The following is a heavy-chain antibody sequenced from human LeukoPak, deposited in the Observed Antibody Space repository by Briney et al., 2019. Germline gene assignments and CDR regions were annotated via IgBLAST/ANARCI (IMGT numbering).Heavy chain of an antibody. Sequence: GGSLRLSCAASGFTFSSYAMHWVRQAPGKGPEWVAVISYDGSNKYYADSVKGRFTISRDNSKNTLYLQMNSLRAEDTAVYYCARVGYWGQGTLVTVSS. V-gene: IGHV3-30-3*01. CDR2: ISYDGSNK. CDR3: ARVGY. J-gene: IGHJ4*02. CDR1: GFTFSSYA.